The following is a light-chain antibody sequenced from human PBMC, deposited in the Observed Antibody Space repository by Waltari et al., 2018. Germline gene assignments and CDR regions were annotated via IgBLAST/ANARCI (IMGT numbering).Light chain of an antibody. CDR1: GEYSAYA. J-gene: IGLJ3*02. CDR3: QTWGTGIQV. Sequence: LVLTQSPSASASLGASVKLTCSLPGEYSAYAIAWHQQQPLKGPRYLMTVNSDGSHKKGDVISERFSCSSSDLDRYLIISRLQSDDEADYFCQTWGTGIQVFGSGTKLTVL. CDR2: VNSDGSH. V-gene: IGLV4-69*01.